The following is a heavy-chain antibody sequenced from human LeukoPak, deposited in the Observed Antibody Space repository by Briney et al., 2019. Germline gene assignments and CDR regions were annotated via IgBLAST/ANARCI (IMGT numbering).Heavy chain of an antibody. V-gene: IGHV1-69*05. Sequence: SVKVSCKASGGTYSSYAISWVRQAPGQGLEWMGGIIPIFGTANYAQKFQGRVTITTDESTSTAYMELSSLRSEDTAVYYCARVGWELRGLYYFDYWGQGTLVTVSS. J-gene: IGHJ4*02. CDR1: GGTYSSYA. D-gene: IGHD1-26*01. CDR3: ARVGWELRGLYYFDY. CDR2: IIPIFGTA.